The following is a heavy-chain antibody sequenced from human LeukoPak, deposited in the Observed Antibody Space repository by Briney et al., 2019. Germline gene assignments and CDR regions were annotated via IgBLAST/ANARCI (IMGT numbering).Heavy chain of an antibody. CDR2: ISADGIDK. CDR3: AKDKGREGDY. J-gene: IGHJ4*02. Sequence: GRSLRLSCAASGFPFSNYGMHWVRQAPGKGLEWVAVISADGIDKYYADSVKGRFTISRDNSRNTLYLQMSSLRPEDTAVYYCAKDKGREGDYWGQGNLVTVSS. CDR1: GFPFSNYG. V-gene: IGHV3-30*18.